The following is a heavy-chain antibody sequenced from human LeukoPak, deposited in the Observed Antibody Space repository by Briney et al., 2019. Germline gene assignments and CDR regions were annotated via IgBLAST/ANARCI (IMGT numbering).Heavy chain of an antibody. V-gene: IGHV3-74*01. CDR1: GFTFSSYW. CDR3: ARDLSLYCSGGSCYSLNY. J-gene: IGHJ4*02. D-gene: IGHD2-15*01. CDR2: IKGDGSIT. Sequence: GGSLRLSCAASGFTFSSYWMHWVRQAPGKGLVWVSRIKGDGSITSYADSVKGRFTISRDNSKNTLYLQMNSLRAEDTAVYYCARDLSLYCSGGSCYSLNYWGQGTLVTVSS.